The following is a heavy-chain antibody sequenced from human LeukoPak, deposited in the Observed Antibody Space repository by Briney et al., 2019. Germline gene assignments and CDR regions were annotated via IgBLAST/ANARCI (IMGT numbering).Heavy chain of an antibody. CDR1: GFTFSSYG. CDR2: ISYDGSNK. CDR3: AKVKQQPAYGMDV. D-gene: IGHD6-13*01. J-gene: IGHJ6*02. Sequence: PGGSLRLSCAASGFTFSSYGMHWFRQAPGKGLEWVAVISYDGSNKYYADSVKGRFTISRDNSKNTLYLQMNSLRAEDTAVYYCAKVKQQPAYGMDVWGQGTTVTVSS. V-gene: IGHV3-30*18.